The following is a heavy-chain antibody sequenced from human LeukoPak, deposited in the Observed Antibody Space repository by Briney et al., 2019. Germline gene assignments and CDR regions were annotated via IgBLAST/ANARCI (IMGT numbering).Heavy chain of an antibody. CDR1: GYTFTSYG. Sequence: ASVKVSCKASGYTFTSYGISWVRQAPGQGLEWMGWISDYNGNTNYAQKLQGRVTMTTDTSTSTAYMELRSLRSDDTAIYYCARMMSIPVAGHRPLFDYWGQGTLVTVSS. V-gene: IGHV1-18*01. CDR2: ISDYNGNT. D-gene: IGHD6-19*01. CDR3: ARMMSIPVAGHRPLFDY. J-gene: IGHJ4*02.